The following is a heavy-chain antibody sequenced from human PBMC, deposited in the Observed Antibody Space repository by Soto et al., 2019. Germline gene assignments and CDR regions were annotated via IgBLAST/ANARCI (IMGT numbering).Heavy chain of an antibody. D-gene: IGHD3-9*01. J-gene: IGHJ6*02. CDR1: GYTFTGYY. CDR3: ARDRLPFDWYSYYYGMDV. Sequence: ASVKVSCKASGYTFTGYYMHWVRQAPGQGLEWRGWINPNSGGTNYAQKFQGRVTMTRDTSISTAYTELSRLRSDDTAVYYCARDRLPFDWYSYYYGMDVWGQGTTVTVSS. CDR2: INPNSGGT. V-gene: IGHV1-2*02.